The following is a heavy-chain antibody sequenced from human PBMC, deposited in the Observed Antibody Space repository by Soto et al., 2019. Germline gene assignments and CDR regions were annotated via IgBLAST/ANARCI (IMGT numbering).Heavy chain of an antibody. CDR3: AKRNIPNCSSTSCYFRDYYYMDV. J-gene: IGHJ6*03. CDR1: GFTFSSYA. D-gene: IGHD2-2*01. V-gene: IGHV3-23*01. Sequence: EVQLLESGGGLVQPGGSLRLSCAASGFTFSSYAMSWVRQAPGKGLEWVSAISGSGGSTYYADSVKGRFTISRDNSKNTLYLQMNSLRAEDTAVYYCAKRNIPNCSSTSCYFRDYYYMDVWGKGTTVTVSS. CDR2: ISGSGGST.